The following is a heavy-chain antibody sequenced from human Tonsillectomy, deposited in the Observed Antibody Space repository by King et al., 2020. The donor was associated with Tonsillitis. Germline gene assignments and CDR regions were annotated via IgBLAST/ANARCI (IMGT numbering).Heavy chain of an antibody. CDR2: ISAGGDLT. V-gene: IGHV3-23*04. J-gene: IGHJ4*02. Sequence: VQLVESGGGLVQPGGSLRLSCAASGVTFSTHATTWVRQAPGKGLEWVSAISAGGDLTYYADSVKGRFTISRDNSKNTLFLQMNSLRAEDTAVYYCAKAMDEVPTYYGSGSYYNPPFDFWGQGTLVTVSS. D-gene: IGHD3-10*01. CDR1: GVTFSTHA. CDR3: AKAMDEVPTYYGSGSYYNPPFDF.